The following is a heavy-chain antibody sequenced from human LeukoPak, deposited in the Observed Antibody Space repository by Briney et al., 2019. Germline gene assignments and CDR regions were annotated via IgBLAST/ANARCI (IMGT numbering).Heavy chain of an antibody. D-gene: IGHD6-19*01. V-gene: IGHV5-51*01. CDR1: GYNFTTYW. CDR2: IYPADSDL. Sequence: GESLKISCKGSGYNFTTYWIGWVRQMPWKGLEWIGIIYPADSDLRYGPSFQGHVTISADTSISTAYLQLSSLKASDTAIYFCTRSLLGYQWLGGPFDIWGQGTMVTVSS. CDR3: TRSLLGYQWLGGPFDI. J-gene: IGHJ3*02.